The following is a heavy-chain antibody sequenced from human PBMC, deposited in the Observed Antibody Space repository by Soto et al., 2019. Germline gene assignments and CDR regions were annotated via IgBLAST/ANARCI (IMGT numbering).Heavy chain of an antibody. CDR3: AKGALSTTSPYDFDY. CDR2: ISVSGNSA. Sequence: EVQLLESGGGLLQPRGSLRLSCAASGFTFSNYAMNWVRQAPGKGLEWVSTISVSGNSAYYADSVKGRFTISRDNSKNTLYLQLNSLRAEDTAIYYCAKGALSTTSPYDFDYWGQGTLVTVSS. D-gene: IGHD1-26*01. J-gene: IGHJ4*02. CDR1: GFTFSNYA. V-gene: IGHV3-23*01.